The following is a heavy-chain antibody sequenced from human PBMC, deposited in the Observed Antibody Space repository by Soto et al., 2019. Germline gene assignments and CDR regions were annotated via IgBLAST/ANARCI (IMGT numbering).Heavy chain of an antibody. CDR3: ARAFRNWVRDVFDI. J-gene: IGHJ3*02. D-gene: IGHD3-10*01. Sequence: EVQLVESGGGLVQPGGSLRLYCAASGLTISSNYMSWVRQAPGKGLEWVSVIYSGGSTYHADSVKDRFTISRDDSKNTLYLQMNSLRDEDTAVYYCARAFRNWVRDVFDIWGQGTMVTVSS. CDR2: IYSGGST. V-gene: IGHV3-66*01. CDR1: GLTISSNY.